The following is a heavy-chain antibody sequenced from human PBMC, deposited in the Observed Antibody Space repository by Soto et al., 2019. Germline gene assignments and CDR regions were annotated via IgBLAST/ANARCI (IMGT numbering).Heavy chain of an antibody. CDR1: GFSFSSFA. J-gene: IGHJ6*04. V-gene: IGHV3-23*01. CDR3: AKGVELNV. CDR2: IGDSGAST. D-gene: IGHD1-26*01. Sequence: EVLLLESGGGLVQPGGSLRLSCEASGFSFSSFAMNWVRQAPGKGLEWVSAIGDSGASTYYADSVKGRFTISRDNSRNSLSLQLNSLRAEHTAVYYCAKGVELNVWGNGTTVTVSS.